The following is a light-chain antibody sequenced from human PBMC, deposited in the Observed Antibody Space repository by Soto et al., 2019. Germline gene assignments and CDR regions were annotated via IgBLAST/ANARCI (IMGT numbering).Light chain of an antibody. Sequence: DIVMTQSPRSLPVTPGEPASISCKSSQSLLHSNGYTYLDWYLQKPGQSPQLLIYLGFNRASGVPERFSGSGSGADFTLNISSVEAEDVGVYYCMQSLQTPLTFGGGTKVEIK. CDR1: QSLLHSNGYTY. CDR2: LGF. J-gene: IGKJ4*01. CDR3: MQSLQTPLT. V-gene: IGKV2-28*01.